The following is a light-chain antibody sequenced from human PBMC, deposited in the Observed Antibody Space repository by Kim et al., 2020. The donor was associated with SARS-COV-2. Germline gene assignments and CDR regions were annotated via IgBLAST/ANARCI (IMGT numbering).Light chain of an antibody. V-gene: IGKV1-5*03. CDR2: KAS. J-gene: IGKJ1*01. CDR3: QQYTSNSRT. Sequence: ASVGDRVTITCRASEGIGVWLAWYQQSPGKAPNLLMYKASTLASGVQSRFSGSGSGTEFTLTISSLQPDDFATYYCQQYTSNSRTFGQGTKVDIK. CDR1: EGIGVW.